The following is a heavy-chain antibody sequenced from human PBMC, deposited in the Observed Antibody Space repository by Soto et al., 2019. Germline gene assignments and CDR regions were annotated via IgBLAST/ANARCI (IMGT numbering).Heavy chain of an antibody. CDR2: MSPGDSDT. Sequence: GASLKISCRGSGYAFNSTWFGWWRQLPWIVLEWVGIMSPGDSDTRYNPSLQGHVTLSVDVTVSTSFLQWRSLETSDTGMYFCARLPRDCNKTSCYYADHWGQGTQVTVSS. CDR3: ARLPRDCNKTSCYYADH. D-gene: IGHD3-3*01. V-gene: IGHV5-51*01. CDR1: GYAFNSTW. J-gene: IGHJ4*02.